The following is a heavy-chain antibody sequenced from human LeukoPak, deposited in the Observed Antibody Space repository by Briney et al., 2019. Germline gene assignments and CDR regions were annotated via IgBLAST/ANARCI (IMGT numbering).Heavy chain of an antibody. CDR1: GFRFSDYY. Sequence: GGSLRLSCAASGFRFSDYYMSWIRQAPGKGLEWVSYISSSGSTTYYAESVKGRFTISRDSAKRSLFLQLNSLRAEDTAVYYCTTNQGSHKYGRDFDSWGQGTLVTVSS. J-gene: IGHJ4*02. CDR3: TTNQGSHKYGRDFDS. CDR2: ISSSGSTT. D-gene: IGHD2-15*01. V-gene: IGHV3-11*01.